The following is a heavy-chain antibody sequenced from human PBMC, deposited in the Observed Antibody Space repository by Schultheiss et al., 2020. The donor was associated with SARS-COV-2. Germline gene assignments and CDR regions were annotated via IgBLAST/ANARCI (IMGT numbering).Heavy chain of an antibody. CDR3: ARGEAFYYYMDV. CDR2: ISSSSSYI. V-gene: IGHV3-21*01. CDR1: GFTFSSYA. J-gene: IGHJ6*03. Sequence: GESLKISCAASGFTFSSYAMSWVRQAPGKGLEWVSSISSSSSYIYYADSVKGRFTISRDNAKNSLYLQMNSLRAEDTAVYYCARGEAFYYYMDVWGKGTTVTVSS.